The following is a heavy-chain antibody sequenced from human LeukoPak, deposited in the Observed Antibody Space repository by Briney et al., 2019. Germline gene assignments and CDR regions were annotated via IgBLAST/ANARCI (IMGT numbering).Heavy chain of an antibody. CDR1: GYSISSGYY. CDR2: IYHSGST. V-gene: IGHV4-38-2*02. D-gene: IGHD3-10*01. J-gene: IGHJ4*02. CDR3: ARHAFLGLWFGGYYFDY. Sequence: SETLSLTCTVSGYSISSGYYWGWIRQPPGKGLEWIGSIYHSGSTYYNPSLKSRVTISVDTSKNQFSLKLSSVTAADTAVYYCARHAFLGLWFGGYYFDYWGQGTLVTVSS.